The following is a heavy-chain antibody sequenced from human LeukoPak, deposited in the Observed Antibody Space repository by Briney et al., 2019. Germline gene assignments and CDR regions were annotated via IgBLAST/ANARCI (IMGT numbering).Heavy chain of an antibody. V-gene: IGHV3-53*01. CDR3: ARATVVGGYYFDY. J-gene: IGHJ4*02. Sequence: GGSLRLSCAASGFTVSSNYMSWVRQAPGKGLEWVSVIYSGGSTYYADSVKGRFIISRDNSKNTLYLQMNSLRGEDTAMYYCARATVVGGYYFDYWGPGTLVTVSS. CDR2: IYSGGST. D-gene: IGHD1-26*01. CDR1: GFTVSSNY.